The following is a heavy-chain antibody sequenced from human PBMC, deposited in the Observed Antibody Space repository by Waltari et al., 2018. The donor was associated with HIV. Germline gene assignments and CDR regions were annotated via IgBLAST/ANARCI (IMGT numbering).Heavy chain of an antibody. D-gene: IGHD2-2*01. CDR3: AKVSCSRTDCFGGGALDV. Sequence: EVELVEFGGGLVQPGRSLRLSCTASGFKFEDYAMHWVRQAPGKGLEWVSGITWNNISLGYADSVKGRFTISRENAKNSLYLHMNSLRVEDTALYYCAKVSCSRTDCFGGGALDVWGRGTMVTVSS. CDR2: ITWNNISL. CDR1: GFKFEDYA. J-gene: IGHJ3*01. V-gene: IGHV3-9*01.